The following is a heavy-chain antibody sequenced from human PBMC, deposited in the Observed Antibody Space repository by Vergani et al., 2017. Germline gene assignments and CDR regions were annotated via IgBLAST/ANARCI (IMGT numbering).Heavy chain of an antibody. V-gene: IGHV4-39*01. J-gene: IGHJ4*02. CDR3: ARQRPGSGWSPGDFDD. Sequence: QLQLQQSGPGLVKPSETLFLTCTVSADSISSGSYYWGWIRQPPGKSLEWIGSIYYSGLTYYNPSLKSRVAISVDTSKNHFSLKGTSVTAADTAVYFCARQRPGSGWSPGDFDDWGQGILVTVSS. CDR1: ADSISSGSYY. CDR2: IYYSGLT. D-gene: IGHD6-19*01.